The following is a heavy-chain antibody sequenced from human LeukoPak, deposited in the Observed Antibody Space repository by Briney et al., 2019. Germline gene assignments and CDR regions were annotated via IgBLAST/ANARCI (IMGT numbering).Heavy chain of an antibody. V-gene: IGHV3-30*03. D-gene: IGHD2-21*01. CDR1: GFTFSSYG. J-gene: IGHJ4*02. Sequence: GGSLRLSCAASGFTFSSYGMHWVRQAPGKGLEWVAVISYDAGTKYYADSVKGRFTISRDNSKNTLYLQMNSLRPENTAMYYCARDPLRGIPDYFDYWGQGTLVTVSS. CDR3: ARDPLRGIPDYFDY. CDR2: ISYDAGTK.